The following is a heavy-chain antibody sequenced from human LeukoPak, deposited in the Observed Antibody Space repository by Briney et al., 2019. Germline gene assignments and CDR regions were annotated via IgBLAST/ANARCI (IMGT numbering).Heavy chain of an antibody. V-gene: IGHV3-30*04. J-gene: IGHJ4*02. CDR1: GFTFSSYA. D-gene: IGHD2/OR15-2a*01. CDR3: AKGVMNRNKLIDY. CDR2: ISYDGSNK. Sequence: GRSLRLSCAASGFTFSSYATHWVRQAPGKGLEWVAVISYDGSNKYYADSVKGRFTISRDNSKNTLYLQMNSLRAEDTALYYCAKGVMNRNKLIDYWGQGTLVTVSS.